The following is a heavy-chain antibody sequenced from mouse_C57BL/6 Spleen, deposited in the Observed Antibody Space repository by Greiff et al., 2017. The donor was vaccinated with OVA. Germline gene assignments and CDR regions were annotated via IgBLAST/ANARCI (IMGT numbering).Heavy chain of an antibody. D-gene: IGHD1-1*01. CDR1: GFTFSSYA. V-gene: IGHV5-4*01. CDR2: ISDGGSYT. CDR3: ARGTTVVASYYFDY. J-gene: IGHJ2*01. Sequence: EVHLVESGGGLVKPGGSLKLSCAASGFTFSSYAMSWVRQTPEKRLEWVATISDGGSYTYYPDNVKGRFTIYRDNAKNNLYLQMSHLKSEDTAMYYCARGTTVVASYYFDYWGQGTTLTVSS.